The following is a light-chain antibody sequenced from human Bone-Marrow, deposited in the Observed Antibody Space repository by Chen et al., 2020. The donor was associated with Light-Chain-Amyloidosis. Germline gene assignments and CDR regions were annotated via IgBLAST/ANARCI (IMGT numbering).Light chain of an antibody. Sequence: QLVLTHSPSASASLGASVKLTRILISGHRTYPIAWHQRQPGKGPRSLMLVNQDGTRTKGDGIPDRFSGSSSGAERYLTISSLRSEDEADYYCQTWGSGFHVLFGGGTRLSVL. CDR2: VNQDGTR. V-gene: IGLV4-69*01. CDR1: SGHRTYP. CDR3: QTWGSGFHVL. J-gene: IGLJ2*01.